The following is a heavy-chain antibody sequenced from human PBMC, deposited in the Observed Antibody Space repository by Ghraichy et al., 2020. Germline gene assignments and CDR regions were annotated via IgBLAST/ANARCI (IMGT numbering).Heavy chain of an antibody. V-gene: IGHV3-23*01. CDR1: GFTFSSYA. J-gene: IGHJ3*02. CDR2: ISGSGGST. Sequence: LSLTCAASGFTFSSYAMSWVRQAPGKGLEWVSAISGSGGSTYYADSVKGRFTISRDNSKNTLYLQMNSLRAEDTAVYYCAKVLLWFGEPKEDAFDIWGQGTMVTVSS. CDR3: AKVLLWFGEPKEDAFDI. D-gene: IGHD3-10*01.